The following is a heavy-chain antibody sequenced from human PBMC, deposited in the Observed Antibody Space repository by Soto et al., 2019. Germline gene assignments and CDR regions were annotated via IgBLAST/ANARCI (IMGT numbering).Heavy chain of an antibody. CDR2: IYPGDSDT. CDR3: ARRGGEGYYYYGMDV. D-gene: IGHD2-21*01. Sequence: GESLKISCKGSGYSFTSYWIGWVRQMPGKGLAWMGIIYPGDSDTRYSPSFQGQVTISADKSISTAYLQWSSLKASDTAMYYSARRGGEGYYYYGMDVWGQGTTLTVSS. CDR1: GYSFTSYW. V-gene: IGHV5-51*01. J-gene: IGHJ6*02.